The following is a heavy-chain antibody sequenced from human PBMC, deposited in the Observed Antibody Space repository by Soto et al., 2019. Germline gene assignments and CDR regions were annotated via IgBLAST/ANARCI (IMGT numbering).Heavy chain of an antibody. CDR2: TYYRSKWYN. CDR3: ARDKIPITMVRGVTNYGMDV. CDR1: GDSVSSNSAA. D-gene: IGHD3-10*01. J-gene: IGHJ6*02. V-gene: IGHV6-1*01. Sequence: SQTLSLTCAISGDSVSSNSAAWNWIRQSPSRGLERLGRTYYRSKWYNDYAVSVKSRITINPDTSKNQFSLQLNSVTPEDTAVYYCARDKIPITMVRGVTNYGMDVWGQGTTVTVSS.